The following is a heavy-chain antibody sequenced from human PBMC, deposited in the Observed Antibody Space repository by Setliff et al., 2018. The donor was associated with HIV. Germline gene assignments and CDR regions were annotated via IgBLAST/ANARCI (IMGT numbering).Heavy chain of an antibody. J-gene: IGHJ4*02. Sequence: GESLKISCTASGFTFGDFAMSWVRQAPGKGLEWVAFIRSKAYGGTTEYAASVKGRFSISRDDSKSIAYLQMNSLKAEDTAVYYCTRVSAWIQLTYYFDYWGQGTLVTV. CDR2: IRSKAYGGTT. CDR3: TRVSAWIQLTYYFDY. CDR1: GFTFGDFA. V-gene: IGHV3-49*04. D-gene: IGHD5-18*01.